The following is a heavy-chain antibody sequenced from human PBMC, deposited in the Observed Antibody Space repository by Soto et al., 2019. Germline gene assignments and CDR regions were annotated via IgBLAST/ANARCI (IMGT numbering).Heavy chain of an antibody. CDR2: ISSSSSYI. CDR3: ARDILLWFGEHKYAFDI. J-gene: IGHJ3*02. CDR1: GFTFSSYS. D-gene: IGHD3-10*01. Sequence: GGSLRLSCAASGFTFSSYSMNWVRQAPGKGLEWVSSISSSSSYIYYADSVKGRFTISRDNAKNSLYLQMNSLRAEDTAVYYCARDILLWFGEHKYAFDIWGQGTMVTVSS. V-gene: IGHV3-21*01.